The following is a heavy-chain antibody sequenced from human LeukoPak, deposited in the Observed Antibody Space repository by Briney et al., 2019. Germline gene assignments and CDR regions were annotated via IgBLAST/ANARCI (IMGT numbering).Heavy chain of an antibody. CDR1: GGSFSGYY. CDR3: ARGQFLYDFWSGYPQFDP. J-gene: IGHJ5*02. CDR2: INHSGST. D-gene: IGHD3-3*01. V-gene: IGHV4-34*01. Sequence: SETLSLTCAVYGGSFSGYYWSWIRQPPGKGLEWIGEINHSGSTNYNPSLKRRVTISVDTSKNQFSLKLSSVTAADTAVYYCARGQFLYDFWSGYPQFDPWGQGTLVTVSS.